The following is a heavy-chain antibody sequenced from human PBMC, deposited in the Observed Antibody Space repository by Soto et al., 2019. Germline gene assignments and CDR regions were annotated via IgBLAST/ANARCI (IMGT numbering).Heavy chain of an antibody. V-gene: IGHV4-4*02. CDR2: VFHGGST. Sequence: QVQLQESGPGLVKPSGTLSLTCDVFGASITSSNWWSWVRQSPGGGLEWIGEVFHGGSTNYNPSLKSRVTVSVDKSTNQFPLILTSLTAADAAVYYCARDRRNFGVPFGTWGQGIRVTVSS. CDR3: ARDRRNFGVPFGT. D-gene: IGHD2-8*01. J-gene: IGHJ5*02. CDR1: GASITSSNW.